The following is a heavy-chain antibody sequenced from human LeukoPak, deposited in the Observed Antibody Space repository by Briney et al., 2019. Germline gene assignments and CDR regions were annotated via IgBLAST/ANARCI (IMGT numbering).Heavy chain of an antibody. D-gene: IGHD1/OR15-1a*01. J-gene: IGHJ5*02. CDR3: ARHLITGTYNGFIPINWFDP. CDR1: GYSVTSYW. CDR2: IYPGDSDT. Sequence: GGSLKISCKGSGYSVTSYWIGWVRQMPGKGVEGMGIIYPGDSDTRYSPSFQGQVTISADKPISTAYLQWSSLKASDTAMYYCARHLITGTYNGFIPINWFDPWGQGTLVTVSS. V-gene: IGHV5-51*01.